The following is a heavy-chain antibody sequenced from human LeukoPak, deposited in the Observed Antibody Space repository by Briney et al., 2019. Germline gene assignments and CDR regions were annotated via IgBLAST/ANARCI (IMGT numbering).Heavy chain of an antibody. D-gene: IGHD4-17*01. CDR1: GYTFTSYA. CDR3: ARAVLYGDPEYFDY. CDR2: INAGNGNT. V-gene: IGHV1-3*01. Sequence: ASVKVSCKASGYTFTSYAMHWVRQAPGQRLEWMGWINAGNGNTKYSQKFQGRVTITRDTSASTAYMELSSLRSEDTAVYYCARAVLYGDPEYFDYWGQGTLVTVSS. J-gene: IGHJ4*02.